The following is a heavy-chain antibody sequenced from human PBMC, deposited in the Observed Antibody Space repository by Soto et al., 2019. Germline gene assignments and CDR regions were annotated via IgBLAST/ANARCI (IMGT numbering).Heavy chain of an antibody. J-gene: IGHJ4*02. Sequence: GGSLRLSCTASGFTFGDYAMSWFRQAPGKGLEWVGFIRSKAYGGTTEYAASVKGRFTISRDDSKSIAYLQMNSLKTEDTAVYYYTRARYYYGSGSYYVFDYWGQGTLVTVSS. D-gene: IGHD3-10*01. CDR1: GFTFGDYA. CDR3: TRARYYYGSGSYYVFDY. V-gene: IGHV3-49*03. CDR2: IRSKAYGGTT.